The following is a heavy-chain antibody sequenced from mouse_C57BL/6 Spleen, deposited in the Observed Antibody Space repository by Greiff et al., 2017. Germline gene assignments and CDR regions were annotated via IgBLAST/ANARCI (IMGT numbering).Heavy chain of an antibody. CDR1: GYTFTSYW. V-gene: IGHV1-55*01. CDR2: IYPGSGST. J-gene: IGHJ4*01. Sequence: QVQLKESGAELVKPGASVKMSCKASGYTFTSYWITWVKQRPGQGLEWIGDIYPGSGSTNYNEKFKSKATLTVDTSSSTAYMQLSSLTSEDSAVYYCARYYYGSSYAMDYWGQGTSVTVSS. D-gene: IGHD1-1*01. CDR3: ARYYYGSSYAMDY.